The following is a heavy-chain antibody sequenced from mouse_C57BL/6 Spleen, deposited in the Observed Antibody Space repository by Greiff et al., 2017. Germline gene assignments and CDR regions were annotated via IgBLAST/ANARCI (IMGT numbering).Heavy chain of an antibody. V-gene: IGHV1-50*01. Sequence: QVQLQQPGAELVKPGASVKLSCKASGYTFTSYWMQWVKQRPGQGLEWIGEFDPYDSYTNYNQKFKGKATLTVDTSSSTAYMQLSSLTSEDSAVXFCARNYYYYGSSYDAYWGQGTLVTVSA. D-gene: IGHD1-1*01. CDR2: FDPYDSYT. CDR3: ARNYYYYGSSYDAY. J-gene: IGHJ3*01. CDR1: GYTFTSYW.